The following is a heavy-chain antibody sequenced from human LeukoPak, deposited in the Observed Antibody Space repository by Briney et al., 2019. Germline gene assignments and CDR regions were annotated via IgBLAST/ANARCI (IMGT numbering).Heavy chain of an antibody. Sequence: GGSLRLSCAASGFTFSSYAMSWVRQAPGKGLEWVSAISGSGGSTYYADSVKGRFTISRDNSKNTLYLQMNSLRAEDTAVYYCARERGGYSYGRLDAFDIWGQGTMVTVSS. CDR3: ARERGGYSYGRLDAFDI. CDR2: ISGSGGST. CDR1: GFTFSSYA. V-gene: IGHV3-23*01. D-gene: IGHD5-18*01. J-gene: IGHJ3*02.